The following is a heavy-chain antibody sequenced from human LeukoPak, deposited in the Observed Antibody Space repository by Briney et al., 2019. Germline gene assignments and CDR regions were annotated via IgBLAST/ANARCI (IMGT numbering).Heavy chain of an antibody. V-gene: IGHV1-2*02. Sequence: GASVKVSCKASGYTFTSYYMHWVRQAPGQGLEWMGWINPKSGSTNYAQKFQGRVTMTRDTSISTGYMEVSRLRPDDTAVFYCARGFYDYSNPGDYWGQGTLVTVSS. CDR1: GYTFTSYY. D-gene: IGHD4-11*01. J-gene: IGHJ4*02. CDR3: ARGFYDYSNPGDY. CDR2: INPKSGST.